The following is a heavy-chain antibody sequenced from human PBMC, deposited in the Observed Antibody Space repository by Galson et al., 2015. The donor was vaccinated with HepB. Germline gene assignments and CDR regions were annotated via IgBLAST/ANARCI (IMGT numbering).Heavy chain of an antibody. CDR1: GFTFSSYW. D-gene: IGHD2-2*01. CDR3: ASSNYYYYGMDV. Sequence: SLRLSCAASGFTFSSYWMNWVRQAPGKGLEWVANIKQDGSEKYYVDSVKGRFTISRDNAKNSLYLQMNSLRAEDTAVYYCASSNYYYYGMDVWGQGTTVTVSS. J-gene: IGHJ6*02. CDR2: IKQDGSEK. V-gene: IGHV3-7*03.